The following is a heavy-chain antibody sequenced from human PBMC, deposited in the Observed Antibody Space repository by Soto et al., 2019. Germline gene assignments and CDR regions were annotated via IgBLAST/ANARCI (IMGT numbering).Heavy chain of an antibody. V-gene: IGHV3-7*01. D-gene: IGHD3-3*01. CDR3: AREPYDFLGNWIDP. Sequence: GGSLRLSCAASGFTFSSYWMSWVRQAPGKGLEWVANIKQDGSEKYYVDSVKGRFTISRDNAKNSLYLQMNSLRAEDTAVYYCAREPYDFLGNWIDPWGQGTLVTVSS. J-gene: IGHJ5*02. CDR1: GFTFSSYW. CDR2: IKQDGSEK.